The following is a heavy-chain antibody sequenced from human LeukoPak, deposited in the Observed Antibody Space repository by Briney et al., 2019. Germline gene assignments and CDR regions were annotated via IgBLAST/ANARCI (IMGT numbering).Heavy chain of an antibody. J-gene: IGHJ4*02. D-gene: IGHD6-13*01. V-gene: IGHV1-18*01. CDR1: GYTFTNYD. CDR3: ARASRIYSSSWGDY. CDR2: ISAYNGNT. Sequence: VASVKVSCKASGYTFTNYDINWVRQAPGQGLEWMGWISAYNGNTNYAQKLQGRVTMTTDTSTSTAYMELRSLRSDDTAVYYCARASRIYSSSWGDYWGQGTLVTVSS.